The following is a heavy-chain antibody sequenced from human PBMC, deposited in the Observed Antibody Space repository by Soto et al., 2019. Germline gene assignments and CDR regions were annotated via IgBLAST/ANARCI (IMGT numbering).Heavy chain of an antibody. CDR2: INHRGRT. CDR3: AREVSLSIDY. CDR1: GGSFSDYY. Sequence: SETLSLTCAVYGGSFSDYYWSWIRQPPGKGLEWIGEINHRGRTNYNPSLKSRVTISVDRAKNQLSLKVNSVTAADTAVYYCAREVSLSIDYWGQGTPVTAPQ. D-gene: IGHD3-16*02. V-gene: IGHV4-34*01. J-gene: IGHJ4*02.